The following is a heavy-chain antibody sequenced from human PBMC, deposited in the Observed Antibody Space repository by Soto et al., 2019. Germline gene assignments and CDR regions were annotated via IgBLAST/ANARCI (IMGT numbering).Heavy chain of an antibody. J-gene: IGHJ4*02. CDR1: GYTLTELS. CDR3: ASLGLPLYYFDY. CDR2: FDPEDGET. V-gene: IGHV1-24*01. D-gene: IGHD2-21*01. Sequence: ASVKVSCKVSGYTLTELSMHWVRQAPGKGLEWMGGFDPEDGETIYAQKFQGRVTMTEDTSTDTAYMELSSLRSEDTAVYYCASLGLPLYYFDYWGQGTLVTVSS.